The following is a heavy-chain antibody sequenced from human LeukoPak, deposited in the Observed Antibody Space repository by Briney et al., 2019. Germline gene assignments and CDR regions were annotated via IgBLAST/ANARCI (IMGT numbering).Heavy chain of an antibody. D-gene: IGHD3-10*01. CDR2: INPNGGST. J-gene: IGHJ4*02. V-gene: IGHV1-46*01. Sequence: EASVKVSCKASGYTFTTYYMHWVRQAPGQGLEWMGIINPNGGSTSYAQNRVTMTRDTSTSTFYMELSSLKSEDTAVYYCARASNYGPGNYHLDYWGQGTLVTVSS. CDR1: GYTFTTYY. CDR3: ARASNYGPGNYHLDY.